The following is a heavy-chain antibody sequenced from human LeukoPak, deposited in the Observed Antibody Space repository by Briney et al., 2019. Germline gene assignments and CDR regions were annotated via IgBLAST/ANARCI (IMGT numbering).Heavy chain of an antibody. V-gene: IGHV3-48*01. CDR1: GFTFSSYS. D-gene: IGHD4-23*01. J-gene: IGHJ4*02. CDR2: ISSSSNTM. CDR3: AGDYRRWVYYFDY. Sequence: GGSLRLSCAASGFTFSSYSMNWVRQAPGKGLEWVSYISSSSNTMYYADSVKGRFTISRDNAKNSLYLQMNSLRAEDTAVYYCAGDYRRWVYYFDYWGQGTLVTVSS.